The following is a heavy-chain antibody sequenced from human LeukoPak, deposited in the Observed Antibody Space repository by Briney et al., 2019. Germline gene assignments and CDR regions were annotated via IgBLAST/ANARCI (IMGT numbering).Heavy chain of an antibody. CDR3: ARDSSSWPYTWFDP. D-gene: IGHD6-13*01. CDR2: IYYSGST. Sequence: SETLSLTCTVSGGSISSYYWSWIRQPPGKGLEWIGYIYYSGSTHYNPSLKSRVTIPRDTSKNQFSLKLSSVTAADTAVYYCARDSSSWPYTWFDPWGQGTLVTVSS. CDR1: GGSISSYY. J-gene: IGHJ5*02. V-gene: IGHV4-59*01.